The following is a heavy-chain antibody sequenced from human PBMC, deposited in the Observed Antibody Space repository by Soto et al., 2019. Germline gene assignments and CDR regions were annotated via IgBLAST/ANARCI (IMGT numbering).Heavy chain of an antibody. V-gene: IGHV3-23*01. CDR3: AKDPRLCSSTSCHTWYYYYGMDV. Sequence: PGGSLRLSCETSGFTLTSYAMTWVRQAPGKGLEWVSAISGSGGSSYYADSVKGRFTISRDISKNTLYLQMNSLRAEDTAVYYCAKDPRLCSSTSCHTWYYYYGMDVWGQGTTVTSP. J-gene: IGHJ6*02. CDR1: GFTLTSYA. CDR2: ISGSGGSS. D-gene: IGHD2-2*02.